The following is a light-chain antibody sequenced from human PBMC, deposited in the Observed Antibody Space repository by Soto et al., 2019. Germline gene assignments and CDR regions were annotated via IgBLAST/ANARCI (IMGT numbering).Light chain of an antibody. Sequence: QSALTQARSVSGSPGQSVNISCTGTSSDVGGYNYVSWYQQYPDKAPKLMIYDVSKRPSGVPDRFSGSKSGNTASLTISGLQAEDEADYYCCSYAGSPYVFGTGTKLTVL. J-gene: IGLJ1*01. CDR3: CSYAGSPYV. CDR1: SSDVGGYNY. CDR2: DVS. V-gene: IGLV2-11*01.